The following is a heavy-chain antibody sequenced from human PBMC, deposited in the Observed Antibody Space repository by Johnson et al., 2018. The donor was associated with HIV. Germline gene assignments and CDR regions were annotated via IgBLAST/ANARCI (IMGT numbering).Heavy chain of an antibody. CDR2: ISYDGSNK. Sequence: VQLVESGGGVVQPGRSLRLSCAASGFTFSSYAMHWVRQAPGKGLEWVAVISYDGSNKYYADSVKGRFTISRDNSKNTLYLQMNSLRAEDTAVYYCAREKIRAFDIWGQGTTVTVSS. CDR1: GFTFSSYA. J-gene: IGHJ3*02. V-gene: IGHV3-30*04. CDR3: AREKIRAFDI.